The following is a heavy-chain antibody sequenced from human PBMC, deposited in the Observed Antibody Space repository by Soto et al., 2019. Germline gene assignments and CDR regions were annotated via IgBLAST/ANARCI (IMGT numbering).Heavy chain of an antibody. CDR3: ARAQREYDFWSGYYNDFDY. CDR2: TYYSSKWYN. D-gene: IGHD3-3*01. V-gene: IGHV6-1*01. CDR1: GDSVSSNSAA. Sequence: SQTLSLTCAISGDSVSSNSAAWNWIRQSPSRGLEWLGRTYYSSKWYNVYAVSVKSRITINPDTSKNQFSLQLNSVTPEDTAVYYCARAQREYDFWSGYYNDFDYWGQGTLVTVSS. J-gene: IGHJ4*02.